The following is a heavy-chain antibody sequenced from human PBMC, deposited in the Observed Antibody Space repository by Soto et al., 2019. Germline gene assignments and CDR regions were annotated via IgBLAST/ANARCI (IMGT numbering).Heavy chain of an antibody. Sequence: SETLSLTCAVYGGSFSGYYWSWIRQPPGKGLEWIGEINHSGSTNYNPSLKSRVTISVDTSKNQFSLKLSSVTAADTAVYYCARGWGRIFDYWGQGTLVTISS. CDR3: ARGWGRIFDY. V-gene: IGHV4-34*01. D-gene: IGHD7-27*01. CDR2: INHSGST. CDR1: GGSFSGYY. J-gene: IGHJ4*02.